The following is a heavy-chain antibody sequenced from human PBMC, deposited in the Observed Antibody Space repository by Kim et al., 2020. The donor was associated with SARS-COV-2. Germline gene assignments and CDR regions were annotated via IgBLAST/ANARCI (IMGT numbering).Heavy chain of an antibody. V-gene: IGHV4-34*01. Sequence: SETLSLTCAVYGGSFSGYYWSWIRQPPGKGLEWIGEINHSGSTNYNPSLKSRVTISVDTSKNQFSLKLSSVTAADTAVYYCARGRGYSFWFDYWGQGTLVTVSS. D-gene: IGHD5-18*01. CDR2: INHSGST. J-gene: IGHJ4*02. CDR3: ARGRGYSFWFDY. CDR1: GGSFSGYY.